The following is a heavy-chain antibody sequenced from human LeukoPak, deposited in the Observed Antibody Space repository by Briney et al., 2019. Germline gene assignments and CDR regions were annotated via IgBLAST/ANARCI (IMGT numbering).Heavy chain of an antibody. Sequence: GGSLRLSCAASGXTFSSYAMSWVRQAPGRGLEWVWAISGSGGSTYYAASVKGRFTISRDNSKNTLYLQMNSLRAEDTAVYYCAKSLGYCYGYVLPPGYYYYGMDVWGQGTTVTVSS. CDR2: ISGSGGST. CDR1: GXTFSSYA. D-gene: IGHD5-18*01. CDR3: AKSLGYCYGYVLPPGYYYYGMDV. V-gene: IGHV3-23*01. J-gene: IGHJ6*02.